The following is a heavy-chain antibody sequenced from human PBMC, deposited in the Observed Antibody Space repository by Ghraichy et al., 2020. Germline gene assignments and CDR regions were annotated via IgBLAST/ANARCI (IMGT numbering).Heavy chain of an antibody. CDR2: INHSGST. D-gene: IGHD6-6*01. Sequence: SETLSLTCAVYGGSFSGYYWNWIRQPPGKGLECIGEINHSGSTNYNPSLKSPVTISVDTTNNQSSLKLTAVTAADTAVYSCASMPDISSGWFDPWGQGTLVTVSS. J-gene: IGHJ5*02. V-gene: IGHV4-34*01. CDR3: ASMPDISSGWFDP. CDR1: GGSFSGYY.